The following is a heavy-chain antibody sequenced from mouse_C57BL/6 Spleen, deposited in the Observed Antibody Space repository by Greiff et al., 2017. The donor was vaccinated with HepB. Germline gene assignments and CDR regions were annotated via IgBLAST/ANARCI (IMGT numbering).Heavy chain of an antibody. V-gene: IGHV5-4*01. J-gene: IGHJ4*01. D-gene: IGHD4-1*01. CDR1: GFTFSSYA. CDR2: ISDGGSYT. CDR3: ARDSGTRGYAMDY. Sequence: DVKLVESGGGLVKPGGSLKLSCAASGFTFSSYAMSWVRQTPEKRLEWVATISDGGSYTYYPDNVKGRFTISRDNAKNNLYLQMSHLKSEDTAMYYCARDSGTRGYAMDYWGQGTSVTVSS.